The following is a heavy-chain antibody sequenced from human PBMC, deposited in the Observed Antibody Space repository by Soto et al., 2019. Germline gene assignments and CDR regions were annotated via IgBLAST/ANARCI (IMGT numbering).Heavy chain of an antibody. CDR2: INAGNGNT. D-gene: IGHD1-1*01. Sequence: ASVKVSCKASGYTFTSYAMHWVRQAPGQRLEWMGWINAGNGNTKYSQKFQGRVTITRDTSASTAYMELSSLRSEDTAVYYCARVGRPIYAFDIWGQGTMVTVSS. V-gene: IGHV1-3*01. J-gene: IGHJ3*02. CDR1: GYTFTSYA. CDR3: ARVGRPIYAFDI.